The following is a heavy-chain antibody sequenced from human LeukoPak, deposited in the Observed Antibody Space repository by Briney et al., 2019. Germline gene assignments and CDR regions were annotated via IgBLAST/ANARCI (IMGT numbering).Heavy chain of an antibody. CDR3: AREEVIAAAGPTLDY. CDR1: GYTFTDYY. V-gene: IGHV1-2*02. CDR2: INPNSGGT. Sequence: ASVKVSCKASGYTFTDYYMHWVRQAPGQGREGMGWINPNSGGTNYAQKFQGRVTMTRDTSISAAYMELSRLRSDDTAVFYCAREEVIAAAGPTLDYWGQGALVTVSS. D-gene: IGHD6-13*01. J-gene: IGHJ4*02.